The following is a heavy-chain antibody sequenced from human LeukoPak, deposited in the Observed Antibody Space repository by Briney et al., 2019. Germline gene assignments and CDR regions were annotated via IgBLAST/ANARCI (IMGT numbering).Heavy chain of an antibody. CDR2: ISSNGGST. Sequence: GGSLRLSCSASGFTFSSYAMHWVRQAPGKGLEYVSAISSNGGSTYYADSVKGRFTISRDNSKNTLYLQMSSLRAEDTAVYYCVKEEGYYGSGRFDYWGQGTLVTVSP. CDR3: VKEEGYYGSGRFDY. J-gene: IGHJ4*02. D-gene: IGHD3-10*01. CDR1: GFTFSSYA. V-gene: IGHV3-64D*09.